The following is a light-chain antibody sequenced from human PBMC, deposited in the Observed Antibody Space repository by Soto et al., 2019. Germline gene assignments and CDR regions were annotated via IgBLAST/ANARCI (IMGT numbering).Light chain of an antibody. Sequence: DIQMTQSPSSLSASVGDRVTITCRASQSISRNLNWYQHKPGKAPKLLIYAASSLQNGVPSRFSGGGSGTEFTLIISSLQPEDFGTYYCQRSYTTASITFGQGTRLEIK. CDR3: QRSYTTASIT. V-gene: IGKV1-39*01. CDR1: QSISRN. CDR2: AAS. J-gene: IGKJ5*01.